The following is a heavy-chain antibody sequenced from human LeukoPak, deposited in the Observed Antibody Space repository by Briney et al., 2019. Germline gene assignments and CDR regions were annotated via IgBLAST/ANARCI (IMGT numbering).Heavy chain of an antibody. CDR1: GGSFSGYY. Sequence: SSETLSLTCAVYGGSFSGYYWSWIRQPPVKGLEWIGEINHFGSTNYNPSLKRRVTISGDTSKNQFSLKVNSVTAADTAVYYCARGYRAPQTFYSYHYFDSWAQGILVTVSS. V-gene: IGHV4-34*01. D-gene: IGHD5-18*01. J-gene: IGHJ4*02. CDR2: INHFGST. CDR3: ARGYRAPQTFYSYHYFDS.